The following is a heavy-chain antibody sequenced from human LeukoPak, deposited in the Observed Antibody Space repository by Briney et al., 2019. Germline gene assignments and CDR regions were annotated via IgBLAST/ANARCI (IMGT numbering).Heavy chain of an antibody. Sequence: ASVKVSCKASGYTFTGYYMHWVRQAPRQGLEWMGWINPNSGGTNYAQKFQGRVTMTRDTSISTAYMELSRLRSDDTAVYYCARETTYSTGWYYFDYWGQGTLVTVSS. CDR1: GYTFTGYY. J-gene: IGHJ4*02. CDR2: INPNSGGT. D-gene: IGHD6-19*01. V-gene: IGHV1-2*02. CDR3: ARETTYSTGWYYFDY.